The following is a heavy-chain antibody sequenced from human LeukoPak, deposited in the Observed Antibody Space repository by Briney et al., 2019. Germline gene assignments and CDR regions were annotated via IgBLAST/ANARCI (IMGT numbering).Heavy chain of an antibody. V-gene: IGHV1-2*02. D-gene: IGHD5-24*01. Sequence: GASVKVSCKASGYTFSGYYMYWLRQAPGQGLEWMGWINPNGGVTNYAQKFQGRVTMTRDTSISTAYMELSRLRSDDTAVYYCARDGGDGYNFYYWGQGTLVTVSS. CDR1: GYTFSGYY. J-gene: IGHJ4*02. CDR3: ARDGGDGYNFYY. CDR2: INPNGGVT.